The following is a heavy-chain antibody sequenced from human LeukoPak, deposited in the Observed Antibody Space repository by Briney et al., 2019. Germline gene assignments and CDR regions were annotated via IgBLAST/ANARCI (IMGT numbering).Heavy chain of an antibody. CDR3: ARNWAYGDEPYNWFDP. D-gene: IGHD4-17*01. V-gene: IGHV4-59*01. J-gene: IGHJ5*02. Sequence: SETLSLTCTVSGASIRSYYWSWIRQPPGKGLEWIGYIYYSGSTNYNPSLKSRVTISGDTSKNQFSLKLSSVTAADTAVYYCARNWAYGDEPYNWFDPWGQGTLVTVSS. CDR2: IYYSGST. CDR1: GASIRSYY.